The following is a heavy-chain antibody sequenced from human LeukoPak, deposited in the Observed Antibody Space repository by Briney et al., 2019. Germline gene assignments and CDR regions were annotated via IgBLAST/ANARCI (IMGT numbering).Heavy chain of an antibody. D-gene: IGHD3-10*01. Sequence: GGSLRLSCAASGFTFSSYWMTWVRQAPGKGLEWVANIKEDGSEKNYVDSVKGRFTISRDNAKNSLYLQMNSLRAEDTAVYYRARFARSPDCWGQGTLVTVSS. V-gene: IGHV3-7*01. CDR1: GFTFSSYW. J-gene: IGHJ4*02. CDR3: ARFARSPDC. CDR2: IKEDGSEK.